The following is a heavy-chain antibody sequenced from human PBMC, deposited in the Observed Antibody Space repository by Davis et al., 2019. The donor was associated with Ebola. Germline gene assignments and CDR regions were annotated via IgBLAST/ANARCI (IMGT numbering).Heavy chain of an antibody. D-gene: IGHD2-2*01. V-gene: IGHV3-74*01. CDR1: GFTFSSNW. CDR2: TNSDGSIT. CDR3: ARGTHYAHDY. Sequence: PGGSLRLSCAASGFTFSSNWMHWVRQAPGKVLVWVSRTNSDGSITSYADSVKGRFTISRDNAKNTLYLQMNSLRDEDTAVYYCARGTHYAHDYWGQGTLVTVSS. J-gene: IGHJ4*02.